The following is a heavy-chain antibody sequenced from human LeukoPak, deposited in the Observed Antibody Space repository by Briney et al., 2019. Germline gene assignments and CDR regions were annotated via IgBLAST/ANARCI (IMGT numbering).Heavy chain of an antibody. CDR3: AREPYD. V-gene: IGHV4-34*01. J-gene: IGHJ4*02. CDR1: GGSFSGYY. D-gene: IGHD3-22*01. CDR2: INHSGST. Sequence: SETLSLTCAVYGGSFSGYYWSWIRQPPGKGLEWIGEINHSGSTNYNPFLKSRVTISVDTSKNQFSLKLSSVTAADTAVYYCAREPYDWGQGTLVTVSS.